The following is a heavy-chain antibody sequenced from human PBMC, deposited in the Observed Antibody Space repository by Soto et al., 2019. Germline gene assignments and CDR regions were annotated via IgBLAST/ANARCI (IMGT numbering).Heavy chain of an antibody. CDR2: TSYDGTNK. J-gene: IGHJ4*02. CDR3: ARDRRLHYVDY. CDR1: GFTFSSYS. V-gene: IGHV3-30-3*01. Sequence: GGSLXLSCAASGFTFSSYSMHWVRQAPGKGLEWVAVTSYDGTNKYYADSVKGRFTISRDNSKNTLYLQMNSLRPDDTAVYYCARDRRLHYVDYWGQGTLVTVSS.